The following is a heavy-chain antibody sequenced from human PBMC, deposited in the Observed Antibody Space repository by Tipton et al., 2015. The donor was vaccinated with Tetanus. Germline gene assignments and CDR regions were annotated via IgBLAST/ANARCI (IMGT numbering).Heavy chain of an antibody. CDR2: IYYSGSA. CDR3: ARFSYDSGGFYSYFDS. J-gene: IGHJ4*02. D-gene: IGHD3-22*01. Sequence: TLSLTCSLSGDSISSSTYYWGWIRQAPGKGLEWIGHIYYSGSANYNPSLKSRLTISIDTSTDQLSLRLTSVTAADTAMYYCARFSYDSGGFYSYFDSWGRGTLVTVSS. V-gene: IGHV4-61*05. CDR1: GDSISSSTYY.